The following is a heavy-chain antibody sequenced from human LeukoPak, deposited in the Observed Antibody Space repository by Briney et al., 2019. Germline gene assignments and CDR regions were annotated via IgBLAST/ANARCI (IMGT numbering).Heavy chain of an antibody. V-gene: IGHV1-24*01. CDR1: GYTLTELS. CDR3: ATDTERGYSGYVNY. CDR2: FDPEDGET. D-gene: IGHD5-12*01. J-gene: IGHJ4*02. Sequence: ASVKVSCKVSGYTLTELSMHWVRQAPGKGLEGMGGFDPEDGETIYAQKFQGRVTMTEDTSTDTAYMELSSLRSEDTAVYYCATDTERGYSGYVNYWGQGTLVTVSS.